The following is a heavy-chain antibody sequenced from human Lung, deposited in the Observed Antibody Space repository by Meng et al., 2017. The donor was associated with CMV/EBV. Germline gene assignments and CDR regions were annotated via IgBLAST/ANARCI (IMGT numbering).Heavy chain of an antibody. J-gene: IGHJ4*02. V-gene: IGHV4-39*01. D-gene: IGHD1-14*01. CDR2: VVYSGTT. Sequence: PPPESGPSRVAPSETLSLPCTVSGGSISSSSYYWAWIRQPPGEGLEWIGSVVYSGTTYYTSSLKSRVSISVDTSKNQFSLKLSSVTAADTAVYYCARHHHSPTFDYWGQGTLVTVSS. CDR1: GGSISSSSYY. CDR3: ARHHHSPTFDY.